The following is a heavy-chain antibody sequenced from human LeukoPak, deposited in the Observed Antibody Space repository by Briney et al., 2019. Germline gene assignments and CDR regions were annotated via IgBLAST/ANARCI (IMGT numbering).Heavy chain of an antibody. V-gene: IGHV1-2*02. CDR2: INPNSGGT. D-gene: IGHD3-3*01. CDR3: ARDRGYDFWSGYAFDI. CDR1: GYTFTGYY. Sequence: ASVKVSCKASGYTFTGYYMHWVRQAPGQGLEWMGWINPNSGGTNYAQKFHGRVTMTRDTSISTAYMELSRLRSDDTAVYYCARDRGYDFWSGYAFDIWGQGRMVTVSS. J-gene: IGHJ3*02.